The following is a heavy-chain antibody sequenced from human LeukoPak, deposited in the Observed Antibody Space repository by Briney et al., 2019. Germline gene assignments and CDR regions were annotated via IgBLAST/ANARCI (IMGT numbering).Heavy chain of an antibody. CDR2: ISGGGENT. Sequence: GGSLRLSCVASGFSFSGYAMAWVRQAPGKGLEWVSTISGGGENTHYSDSVKGRFTISRDNPKNTFYLQMTSLRGEDTAVYYCARDVPIQFDYWGQGTLVTVSS. J-gene: IGHJ4*02. V-gene: IGHV3-23*01. CDR3: ARDVPIQFDY. CDR1: GFSFSGYA.